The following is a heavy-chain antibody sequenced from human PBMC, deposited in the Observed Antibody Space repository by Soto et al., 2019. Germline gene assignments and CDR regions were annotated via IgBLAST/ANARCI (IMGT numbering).Heavy chain of an antibody. CDR2: ISVYNSNT. CDR3: ARYSGDWEEYFQH. D-gene: IGHD6-19*01. V-gene: IGHV1-18*01. J-gene: IGHJ1*01. CDR1: GYTFTSYG. Sequence: GASVKVSCKASGYTFTSYGISWVRQAPGQGLEWMGWISVYNSNTNNAQKLQGRVTMTTDTSTSTAYLELRSLRSDDTAVYYCARYSGDWEEYFQHCGQGTLVTVSS.